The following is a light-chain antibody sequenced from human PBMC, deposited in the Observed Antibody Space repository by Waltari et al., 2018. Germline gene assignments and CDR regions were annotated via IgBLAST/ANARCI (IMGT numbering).Light chain of an antibody. Sequence: QSALTQPAAVSGSPGQSTTIPCTGTSSAIGGSNYVSWYQQHPGKAPKLMIYDVSHRPSGVSNRFSGSKSGNTASLTISGLQAEDEADYYCNSYTSSSTLILFGGGTKLTVL. CDR2: DVS. CDR3: NSYTSSSTLIL. V-gene: IGLV2-14*03. CDR1: SSAIGGSNY. J-gene: IGLJ2*01.